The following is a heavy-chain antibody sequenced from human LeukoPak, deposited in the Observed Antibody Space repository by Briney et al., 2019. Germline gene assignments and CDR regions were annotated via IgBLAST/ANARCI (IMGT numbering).Heavy chain of an antibody. Sequence: PSETLSLTCTVSGYSISSGYYWGWIRQPPGKGLEWIGSIYHSGSTNYNPSLKSRVTISVDKSKNQFSLKLSSVTAADTAVYYCARDGYSSSPVIYYYYMDVWGKGTTVTVSS. CDR3: ARDGYSSSPVIYYYYMDV. D-gene: IGHD6-13*01. J-gene: IGHJ6*03. V-gene: IGHV4-38-2*02. CDR1: GYSISSGYY. CDR2: IYHSGST.